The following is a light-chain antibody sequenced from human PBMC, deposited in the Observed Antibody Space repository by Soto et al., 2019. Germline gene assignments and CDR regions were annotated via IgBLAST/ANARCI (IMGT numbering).Light chain of an antibody. CDR1: GTDVGQYNY. J-gene: IGLJ2*01. V-gene: IGLV2-8*01. CDR3: AAWDDSLDGHVL. Sequence: QSALTQPPSASGSPGQSVTISCTGAGTDVGQYNYVSWYQQHPGKAPKLLIHHVSRRPSGVPARFSGSKSGDTASLTVSGLQTEDEADYYCAAWDDSLDGHVLFGGGTKLTVL. CDR2: HVS.